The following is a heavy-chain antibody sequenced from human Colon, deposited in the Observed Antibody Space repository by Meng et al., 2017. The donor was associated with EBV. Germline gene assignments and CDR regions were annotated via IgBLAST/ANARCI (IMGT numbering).Heavy chain of an antibody. CDR1: GGSFSGYV. CDR2: VSHPGSA. V-gene: IGHV4-34*01. J-gene: IGHJ4*02. D-gene: IGHD3-9*01. CDR3: ARVPTTGYKDH. Sequence: QVLRPQLGAGLLKPSETLSLPCTVNGGSFSGYVWSWVRQPPGKGMEWVGEVSHPGSANYNPSLKSRVTISVDASEKQFSLRLTSVTAADSAVYYCARVPTTGYKDHWGQGTLVTVSS.